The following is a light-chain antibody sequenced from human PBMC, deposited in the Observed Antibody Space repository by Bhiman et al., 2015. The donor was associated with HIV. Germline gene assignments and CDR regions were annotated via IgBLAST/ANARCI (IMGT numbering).Light chain of an antibody. Sequence: QSALTQPASVSGSPGQSITISCTGTSSDVGDYNYVSWYQQHPGKAPKVMIYDVSKRPSGVSNRFSGSKSGNTASLTISGLQAEDEADYYCSSHTSSSLVVFGGGTKLTVL. J-gene: IGLJ2*01. V-gene: IGLV2-14*01. CDR3: SSHTSSSLVV. CDR1: SSDVGDYNY. CDR2: DVS.